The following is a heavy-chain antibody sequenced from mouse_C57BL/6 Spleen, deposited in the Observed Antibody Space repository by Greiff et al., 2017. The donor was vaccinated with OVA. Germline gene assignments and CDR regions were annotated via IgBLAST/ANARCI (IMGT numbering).Heavy chain of an antibody. CDR3: ERDSSGYGY. V-gene: IGHV1-61*01. Sequence: QVQLQQPGAELVRPGSSVKLSCKASGYTFTSYWMDWVKQRPGQGLEWIGNIYPSDSETHYNQKFKDKATLTVDKSSSTAYMQLSSLTSEDAAVDYYERDSSGYGYWGQGTTLTVSS. D-gene: IGHD3-2*02. CDR1: GYTFTSYW. CDR2: IYPSDSET. J-gene: IGHJ2*01.